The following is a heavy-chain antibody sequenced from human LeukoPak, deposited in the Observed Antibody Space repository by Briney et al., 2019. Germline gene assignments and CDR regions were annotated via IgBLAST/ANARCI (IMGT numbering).Heavy chain of an antibody. CDR3: ARSYSGFGYALHDY. CDR1: GYTFTDYY. J-gene: IGHJ4*02. V-gene: IGHV1-2*02. D-gene: IGHD1-26*01. CDR2: INPNSGGT. Sequence: ASVKVSCKASGYTFTDYYMHWVRQAPGQGLEWMGWINPNSGGTNYAQKFQGRVTMTRDTSISSAYMELSSLRSDDTAMYYCARSYSGFGYALHDYWGQGTLVTVSS.